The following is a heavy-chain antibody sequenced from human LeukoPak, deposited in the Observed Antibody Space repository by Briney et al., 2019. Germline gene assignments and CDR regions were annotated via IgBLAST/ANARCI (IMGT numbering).Heavy chain of an antibody. D-gene: IGHD6-19*01. CDR2: IYYSGST. V-gene: IGHV4-31*03. CDR1: GGSISSGGYY. Sequence: PSETLSLTCTVSGGSISSGGYYWSWICQHPGKGLEWIGYIYYSGSTYYNPSLKSRVTISVDTSKNQFSLKLSSVTAADTAVYYCASRPLYSSGYDYWGQGTLVTVSS. J-gene: IGHJ4*02. CDR3: ASRPLYSSGYDY.